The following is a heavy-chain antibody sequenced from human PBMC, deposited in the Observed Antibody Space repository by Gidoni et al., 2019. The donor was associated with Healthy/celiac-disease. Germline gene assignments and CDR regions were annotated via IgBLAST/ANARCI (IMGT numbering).Heavy chain of an antibody. V-gene: IGHV3-30*01. CDR3: ARDPMVRGLLGLFDY. D-gene: IGHD3-10*01. J-gene: IGHJ4*02. Sequence: QVQLVESGGGVVQPGRSLRLSCAAPGFTFGSYAMHWVRQAPGKGLEWVAVISYDGSNKYYADSVKGRFTISRDNSKNTLYLQMNSLRAEDTAVYYCARDPMVRGLLGLFDYWGQGTLVTVSS. CDR2: ISYDGSNK. CDR1: GFTFGSYA.